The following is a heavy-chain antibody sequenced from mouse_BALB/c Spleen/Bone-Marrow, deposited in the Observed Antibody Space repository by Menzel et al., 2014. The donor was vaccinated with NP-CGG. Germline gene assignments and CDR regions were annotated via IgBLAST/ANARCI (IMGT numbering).Heavy chain of an antibody. V-gene: IGHV14-3*02. J-gene: IGHJ2*01. CDR3: VGDTGSLDY. CDR1: GFNIKDIY. Sequence: VQLKESGAELVKPGTSVKLSCTASGFNIKDIYMHWVKQRPEQGLEWIGRIDPANGDTKYDPKFQGKATITADTSSNTAYLHFSTRTSETLAVYALVGDTGSLDYCGQGPPLPV. CDR2: IDPANGDT. D-gene: IGHD2-2*01.